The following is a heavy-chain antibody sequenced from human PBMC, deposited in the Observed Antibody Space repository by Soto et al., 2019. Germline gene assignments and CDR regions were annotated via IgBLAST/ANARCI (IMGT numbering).Heavy chain of an antibody. D-gene: IGHD3-3*01. CDR3: ARDYRGYDFWSGFKDYYYGMDV. J-gene: IGHJ6*02. V-gene: IGHV3-30-3*01. Sequence: GGSLRLSCAASGFTFSSYAMHWVRQAPGKGLEWVAVISYDGSNKYYADSVKGRFTISRDNSKNTLYLQMNSLRAEDTAVYYCARDYRGYDFWSGFKDYYYGMDVWGQGTTVTV. CDR2: ISYDGSNK. CDR1: GFTFSSYA.